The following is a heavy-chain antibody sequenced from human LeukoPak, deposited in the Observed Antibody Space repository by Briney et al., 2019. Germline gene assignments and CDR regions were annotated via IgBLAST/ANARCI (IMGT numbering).Heavy chain of an antibody. D-gene: IGHD2-8*01. CDR3: AREMGGYSTNGVCYRGDAFDI. CDR1: GFTFDDFG. CDR2: INWNGGST. V-gene: IGHV3-20*04. J-gene: IGHJ3*02. Sequence: GSGGSLRLSCAASGFTFDDFGMSWARQAPGKGLEWVSGINWNGGSTGYADSVKGRFTISREHAKSTLYLQMNSLRAEDTALYYCAREMGGYSTNGVCYRGDAFDIWGQGTMVTVSS.